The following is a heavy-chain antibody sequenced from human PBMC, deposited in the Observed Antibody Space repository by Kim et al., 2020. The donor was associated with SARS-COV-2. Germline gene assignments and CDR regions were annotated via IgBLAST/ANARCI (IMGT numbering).Heavy chain of an antibody. V-gene: IGHV4-4*09. CDR3: AGGQESQDWFDP. D-gene: IGHD2-15*01. Sequence: NYNPSLKSRVTISVDTSKNQFSLKLSSVTAADTAVYYCAGGQESQDWFDPWGQGTLVTVSS. J-gene: IGHJ5*02.